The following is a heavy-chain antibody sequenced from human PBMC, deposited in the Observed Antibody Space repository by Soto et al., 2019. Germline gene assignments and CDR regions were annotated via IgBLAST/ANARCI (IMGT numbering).Heavy chain of an antibody. CDR1: GFTFNNYW. V-gene: IGHV3-74*01. Sequence: EVQLVESGGGLVQPGGSLRLSCAASGFTFNNYWMHWVRQVPGKGLVWVSRINGGGSYARYADFVKGRFTISRDNAKNTVHLQMNSLSAEDTAVYYCTRDFTTAETPWDDFDYWGQGIPVIVSS. J-gene: IGHJ4*02. D-gene: IGHD4-17*01. CDR2: INGGGSYA. CDR3: TRDFTTAETPWDDFDY.